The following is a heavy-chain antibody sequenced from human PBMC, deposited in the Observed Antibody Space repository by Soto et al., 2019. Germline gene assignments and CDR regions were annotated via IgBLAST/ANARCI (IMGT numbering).Heavy chain of an antibody. CDR1: GGTFSSYA. J-gene: IGHJ4*02. Sequence: SVKVSCKASGGTFSSYAISWVRQAPGQGLEWMGGIIPIFGTANYAQKFQGRATITADKSTSTAYMELSSLRSEDTAVYYCARANRGSGAHGDIGYWGQGTLVTVSS. D-gene: IGHD3-10*01. V-gene: IGHV1-69*06. CDR3: ARANRGSGAHGDIGY. CDR2: IIPIFGTA.